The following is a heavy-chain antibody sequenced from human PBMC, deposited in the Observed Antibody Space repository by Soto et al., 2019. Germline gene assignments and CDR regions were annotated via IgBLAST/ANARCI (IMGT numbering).Heavy chain of an antibody. CDR3: AMVDVYVTPSPQDV. J-gene: IGHJ6*02. CDR1: GYTFTRYG. CDR2: INTYNGNT. D-gene: IGHD3-16*01. V-gene: IGHV1-18*01. Sequence: QVQLVQSGAEVKNPGASVKVSCKASGYTFTRYGIGWARQAPGQGLEWMGWINTYNGNTNYAQNVQGRVTLTTDPSRSRASMQLRSLRSNDTAIYYCAMVDVYVTPSPQDVWGQGPTVIVSS.